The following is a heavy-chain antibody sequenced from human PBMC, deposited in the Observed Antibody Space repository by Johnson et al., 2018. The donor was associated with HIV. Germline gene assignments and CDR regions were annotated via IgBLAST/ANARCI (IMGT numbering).Heavy chain of an antibody. CDR1: GFAVSSNY. CDR3: ARDPTTQNSRLTGDFGAFDI. Sequence: VQLVESGGGVVQPGRSLRLSCAASGFAVSSNYMNWVRQTPGKGLEWVANIKQDGSEKYYVDSVKGRFTVSRDNAWNSLFLQMNSLRPEDTAMYYCARDPTTQNSRLTGDFGAFDIWGQGTMVTVSS. CDR2: IKQDGSEK. J-gene: IGHJ3*02. D-gene: IGHD7-27*01. V-gene: IGHV3-7*01.